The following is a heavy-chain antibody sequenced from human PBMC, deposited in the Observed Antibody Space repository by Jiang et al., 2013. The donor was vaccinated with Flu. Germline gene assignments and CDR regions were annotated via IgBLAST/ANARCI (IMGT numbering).Heavy chain of an antibody. J-gene: IGHJ4*02. CDR2: ISGSGGST. Sequence: VQLLESGGGLVQPGGSLRLSCAASGFTFSSYAMSWVRQAPGKGLEWVSAISGSGGSTYYADSVKGRFAISRDNSKNTLYLQMNSLRAEDTAVYYCAKVKGGSYSRALWYWGQGTLVTVPS. CDR3: AKVKGGSYSRALWY. V-gene: IGHV3-23*01. D-gene: IGHD1-26*01. CDR1: GFTFSSYA.